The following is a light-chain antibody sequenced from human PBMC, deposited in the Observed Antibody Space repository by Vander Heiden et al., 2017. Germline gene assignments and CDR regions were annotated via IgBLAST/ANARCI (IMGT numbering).Light chain of an antibody. V-gene: IGKV1-39*01. CDR2: AAS. CDR3: QQSYSTSVT. CDR1: QSISSY. Sequence: IQMTQSPSSLSASVGDRVTITCRASQSISSYLNWYQQKPGKAPKLLIYAASSLQSGVPSRFSGSGSGTDFTLTISSLQPEDFATYYCQQSYSTSVTFGPGTKVDIK. J-gene: IGKJ3*01.